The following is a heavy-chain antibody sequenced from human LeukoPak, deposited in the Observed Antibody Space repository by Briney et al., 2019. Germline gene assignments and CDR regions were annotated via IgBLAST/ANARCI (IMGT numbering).Heavy chain of an antibody. CDR1: GYSFTSYW. CDR2: IYAGDSDT. V-gene: IGHV5-51*01. Sequence: GESLKISCKGSGYSFTSYWIGWVRQMPGKGLEWMGIIYAGDSDTRYSPSFQGQVTISADKSISTAYLQWSSLKASDTAMYYCARHKQYDFWSGYSKYNWFDPWGQGTLVTVSS. J-gene: IGHJ5*02. D-gene: IGHD3-3*01. CDR3: ARHKQYDFWSGYSKYNWFDP.